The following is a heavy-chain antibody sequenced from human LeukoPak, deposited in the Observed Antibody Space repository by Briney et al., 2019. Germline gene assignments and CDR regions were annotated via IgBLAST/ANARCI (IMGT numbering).Heavy chain of an antibody. J-gene: IGHJ4*02. Sequence: SVKVSCKASGDTFTGYYMHWVRQAPVQGLEWMGWINPNSGGTNYAQKFQGRVTMTRDTSISTAYMELSRLRSDDTAVYYCARGADTNKDYDSSGYYYWGQGTLVTVSS. CDR3: ARGADTNKDYDSSGYYY. CDR2: INPNSGGT. V-gene: IGHV1-2*02. CDR1: GDTFTGYY. D-gene: IGHD3-22*01.